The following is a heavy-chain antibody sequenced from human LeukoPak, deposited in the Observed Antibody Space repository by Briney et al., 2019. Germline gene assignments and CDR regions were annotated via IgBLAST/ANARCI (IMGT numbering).Heavy chain of an antibody. Sequence: SETLSLTCAVYGGSFSGHYWSWIRQPPGKGLEWIGEINHSEGTNYNPSLKSRVTISVDTSKNQFSLKLSSVTAADTAVYYCARGPKIMITFGGVIVRTYGMDVWGQGTTVTVSS. CDR1: GGSFSGHY. D-gene: IGHD3-16*02. V-gene: IGHV4-34*01. CDR2: INHSEGT. CDR3: ARGPKIMITFGGVIVRTYGMDV. J-gene: IGHJ6*02.